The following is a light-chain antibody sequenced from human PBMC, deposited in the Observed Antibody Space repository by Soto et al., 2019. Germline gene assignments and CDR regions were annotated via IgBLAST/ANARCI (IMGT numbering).Light chain of an antibody. CDR3: CSFAGSYSYV. CDR1: SGRSTYI. CDR2: LEASGNC. J-gene: IGLJ1*01. Sequence: QAVLTQSSSASASLGSSVKLTCTLSSGRSTYIIAWHQQQPGKAPRYLMKLEASGNCNKGSGVPDRFSGSSSGADRYLSISNLQSEDEADYYCCSFAGSYSYVFGGGTKLTVL. V-gene: IGLV4-60*03.